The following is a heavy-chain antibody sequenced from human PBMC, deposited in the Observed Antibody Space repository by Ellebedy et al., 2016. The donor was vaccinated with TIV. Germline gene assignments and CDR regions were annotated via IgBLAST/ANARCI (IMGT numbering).Heavy chain of an antibody. CDR1: GFTFGSNG. V-gene: IGHV3-23*01. J-gene: IGHJ4*02. D-gene: IGHD2-8*01. CDR2: FSGSATIT. CDR3: ATRRACSSGVCYGLDY. Sequence: GGSLRLXXAASGFTFGSNGMSWVRQAPGKGLEWVSTFSGSATITYADSVKGRFTISRDNSKNTLYLQMNTLRAEDTALYYCATRRACSSGVCYGLDYWGQGTLVTVSS.